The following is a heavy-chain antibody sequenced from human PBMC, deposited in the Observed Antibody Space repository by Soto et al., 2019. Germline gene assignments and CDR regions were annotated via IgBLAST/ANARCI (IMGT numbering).Heavy chain of an antibody. CDR3: ARDMGFGLSDY. Sequence: QVQLVQSGAEVKKPGASVKVSCKASGYTFTNYAIDWVRQAPGQRLEWMGWINAGNGNTKYSQKVLGRVTITRDTSARTAYMELSSLRSEDTAVYYCARDMGFGLSDYWGQGILVTVSS. CDR1: GYTFTNYA. V-gene: IGHV1-3*01. D-gene: IGHD3-10*01. J-gene: IGHJ4*02. CDR2: INAGNGNT.